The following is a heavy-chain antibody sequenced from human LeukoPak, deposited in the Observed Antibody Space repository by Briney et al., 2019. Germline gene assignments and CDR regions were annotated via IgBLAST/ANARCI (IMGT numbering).Heavy chain of an antibody. J-gene: IGHJ4*02. Sequence: GGSLRLSCAASGFTFSSYTMNWVRQAPGKGLEWVSSISSSGSYIYYADSVKGRFTISRDNAKNSLYLQMNSLRAEDTAVYYCARVWVRGTNAYWGQGTLVTVSS. D-gene: IGHD3-10*01. CDR2: ISSSGSYI. CDR1: GFTFSSYT. CDR3: ARVWVRGTNAY. V-gene: IGHV3-21*01.